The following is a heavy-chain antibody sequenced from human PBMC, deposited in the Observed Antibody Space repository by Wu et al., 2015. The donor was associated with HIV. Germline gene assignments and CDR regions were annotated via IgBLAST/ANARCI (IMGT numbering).Heavy chain of an antibody. CDR2: IIPIFGTA. CDR3: ARDATIAAAGIAWFDP. Sequence: QVQLVQSGAEVKKPGSSVKVSCKASGGTFSSYAISWVRQAPGQGLEWMGGIIPIFGTANYAQKFQGRVTITADESTSTAYMELSSLRSEDTAVYYCARDATIAAAGIAWFDPWAREPWSPSPQ. CDR1: GGTFSSYA. J-gene: IGHJ5*02. D-gene: IGHD6-13*01. V-gene: IGHV1-69*01.